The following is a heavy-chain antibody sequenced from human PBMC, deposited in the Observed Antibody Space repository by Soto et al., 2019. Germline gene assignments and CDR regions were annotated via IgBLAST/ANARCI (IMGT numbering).Heavy chain of an antibody. CDR2: TSYDGNNE. Sequence: LRLSSAASGFTFSNYAMHWVRQAPAPGLEWVALTSYDGNNEYYTDSVKGRFTISRDNSKNTLFLQMNSPRPEDTAVYYCAKDKGVFNWATSYFDYWGQGALVTVSS. CDR1: GFTFSNYA. CDR3: AKDKGVFNWATSYFDY. D-gene: IGHD1-1*01. V-gene: IGHV3-30*18. J-gene: IGHJ4*02.